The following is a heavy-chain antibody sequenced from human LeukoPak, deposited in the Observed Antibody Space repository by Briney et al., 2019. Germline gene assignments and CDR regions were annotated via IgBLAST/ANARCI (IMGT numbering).Heavy chain of an antibody. Sequence: PWGSLRLSCAASGFTFSSYAMHWVRQAPGKGLEWVAVISYDGSNKYYADSVKGRFTISRDNSKNTLYLQMNSLRAEDTAVCYCARDPSAGSFDYWGQGTLVTVSS. V-gene: IGHV3-30*04. J-gene: IGHJ4*02. CDR1: GFTFSSYA. D-gene: IGHD6-19*01. CDR2: ISYDGSNK. CDR3: ARDPSAGSFDY.